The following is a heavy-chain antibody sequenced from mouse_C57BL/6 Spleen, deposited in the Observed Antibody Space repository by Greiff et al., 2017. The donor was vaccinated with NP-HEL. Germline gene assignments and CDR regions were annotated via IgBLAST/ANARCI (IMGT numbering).Heavy chain of an antibody. CDR1: GFTFSSYA. Sequence: EVQRVESGEGLVKPGGSLKLSCAASGFTFSSYAMSWVRQTPEKRLEWVAYISSGGDYIYYADTVKGRFTISRDNARNTLYLQMSSLKYEDTAMYYCTRDRKGDYAMDYWGQGTSVTVSS. V-gene: IGHV5-9-1*02. J-gene: IGHJ4*01. CDR3: TRDRKGDYAMDY. CDR2: ISSGGDYI.